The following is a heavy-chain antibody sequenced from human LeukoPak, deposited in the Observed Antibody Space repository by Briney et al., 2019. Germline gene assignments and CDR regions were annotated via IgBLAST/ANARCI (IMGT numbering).Heavy chain of an antibody. J-gene: IGHJ4*02. Sequence: GGSLRLSCAASGFTFSSYAMSWVRQAPGKGLEWVSAISGSGGSTYYADSVKGRFTISRDNSKNTLYLQMNSLRAEDTAVYYCARDRLLGDIAAAGPDYWGQGTLVTVSS. D-gene: IGHD6-13*01. CDR1: GFTFSSYA. CDR3: ARDRLLGDIAAAGPDY. CDR2: ISGSGGST. V-gene: IGHV3-23*01.